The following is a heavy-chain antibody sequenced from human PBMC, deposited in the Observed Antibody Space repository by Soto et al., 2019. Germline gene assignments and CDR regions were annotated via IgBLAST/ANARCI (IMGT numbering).Heavy chain of an antibody. Sequence: GSLKISCEGSGYNFANYWISWVRQMPWKGLEWMGKIDPSDSFTYYSPSFQGHVTISADKSVSTAYLQWSSLKASDTAMYYCASHWTESGYNTSCYSDAFDSWGKGTMVTVSS. CDR3: ASHWTESGYNTSCYSDAFDS. D-gene: IGHD6-25*01. CDR2: IDPSDSFT. V-gene: IGHV5-10-1*01. CDR1: GYNFANYW. J-gene: IGHJ3*02.